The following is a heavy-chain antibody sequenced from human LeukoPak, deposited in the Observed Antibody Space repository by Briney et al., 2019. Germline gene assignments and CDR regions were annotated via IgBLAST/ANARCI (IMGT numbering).Heavy chain of an antibody. CDR3: ARVGYCSGGSCEIGLGYYYYGMDV. D-gene: IGHD2-15*01. Sequence: GKSLRLSCAASGFTFNDYAIHWVRQAPGKGLEWVAVISYDGSNKYYADSVKGRFTISRDNSKNTLYLQMNSLRAEDTAVYYCARVGYCSGGSCEIGLGYYYYGMDVWGQGTTVTVSS. CDR1: GFTFNDYA. V-gene: IGHV3-30*04. J-gene: IGHJ6*02. CDR2: ISYDGSNK.